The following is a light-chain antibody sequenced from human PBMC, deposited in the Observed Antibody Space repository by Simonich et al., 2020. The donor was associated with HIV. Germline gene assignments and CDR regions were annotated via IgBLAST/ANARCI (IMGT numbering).Light chain of an antibody. V-gene: IGKV1-33*01. CDR1: QDMSNF. CDR2: DAS. J-gene: IGKJ2*01. CDR3: QHYDNLPSYT. Sequence: DIQMTQSPSSLSASVGDRVTITCQASQDMSNFLNWYQQKPGKAPKLLIFDASHLETGVPSRFSGSGSGTDFTFTISSLQPEDFATYYCQHYDNLPSYTFGQGTKLEIK.